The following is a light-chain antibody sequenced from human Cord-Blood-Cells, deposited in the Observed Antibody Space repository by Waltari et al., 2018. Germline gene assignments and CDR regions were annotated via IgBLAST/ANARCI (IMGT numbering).Light chain of an antibody. Sequence: DIRMTQSPSSLSASVGDRVTITCRASQSISSYLNWYQQKPGKAPKLLIYAASSLQSGVPSRFSGSGSGTDFTHTISSLQPEDFATYYCQQSYSTPYTFGQGTKLEIK. CDR2: AAS. J-gene: IGKJ2*01. V-gene: IGKV1-39*01. CDR1: QSISSY. CDR3: QQSYSTPYT.